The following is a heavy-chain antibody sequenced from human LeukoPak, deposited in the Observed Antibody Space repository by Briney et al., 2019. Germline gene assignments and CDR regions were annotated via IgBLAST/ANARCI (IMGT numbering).Heavy chain of an antibody. Sequence: GGSLRLSCAASGFTFSRHEMNWVRQAPGKGLEWVSYISSSGSTIYYADSVKGRFTISRDNVKNSLYLQMNSLRAEDTAVYYCARVENAYSSTWFFDYWGQGTLVTVSS. CDR3: ARVENAYSSTWFFDY. D-gene: IGHD6-13*01. CDR1: GFTFSRHE. CDR2: ISSSGSTI. V-gene: IGHV3-48*03. J-gene: IGHJ4*02.